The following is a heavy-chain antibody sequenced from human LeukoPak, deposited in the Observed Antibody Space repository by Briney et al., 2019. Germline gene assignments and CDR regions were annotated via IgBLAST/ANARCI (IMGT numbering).Heavy chain of an antibody. CDR3: ARDISEGDYAWWFDP. CDR1: GYSFTSHY. CDR2: INPSGSAT. J-gene: IGHJ5*02. D-gene: IGHD3-16*01. V-gene: IGHV1-46*01. Sequence: ASVKVSCTASGYSFTSHYMHWVRQAPGQGLEWMGLINPSGSATRYAQSFQGRVTMTRDLSTSTDYMELSSLRSDDTAVYFCARDISEGDYAWWFDPWGQGTLVTVAS.